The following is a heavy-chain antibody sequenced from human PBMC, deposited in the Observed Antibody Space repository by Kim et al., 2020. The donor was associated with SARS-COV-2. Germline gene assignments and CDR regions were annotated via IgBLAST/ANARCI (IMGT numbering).Heavy chain of an antibody. CDR1: GFTFSSYG. CDR2: ISYDGSNK. J-gene: IGHJ6*02. Sequence: GGSLRLSCAASGFTFSSYGMHWVRQAPGKGLEWVAVISYDGSNKYYADSVKGRFTISRDNSKNTLYLQMNSLRAEDTAVYYCAKNPLGWELLPGGYYYGMDVWGLGTTVTGSS. CDR3: AKNPLGWELLPGGYYYGMDV. D-gene: IGHD1-26*01. V-gene: IGHV3-30*18.